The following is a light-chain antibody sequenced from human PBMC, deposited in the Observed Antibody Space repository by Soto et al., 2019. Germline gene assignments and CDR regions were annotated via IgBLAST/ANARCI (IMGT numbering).Light chain of an antibody. V-gene: IGKV1-5*01. CDR1: QSISGR. J-gene: IGKJ4*01. CDR2: AAS. Sequence: DIQMTQSPSTLSASVGDRVTITCRASQSISGRLAWHQQKPGKAPKLLIYAASSLESGVPLRFSGSGFGTEFTLTFSSLQPDDFAAYYCHHFNSYPLTFGGGTKVEI. CDR3: HHFNSYPLT.